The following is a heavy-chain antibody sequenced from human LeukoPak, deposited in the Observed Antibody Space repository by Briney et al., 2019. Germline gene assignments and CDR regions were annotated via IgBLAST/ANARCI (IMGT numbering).Heavy chain of an antibody. J-gene: IGHJ4*02. CDR2: INHSGST. D-gene: IGHD6-19*01. CDR1: GGSISSYY. Sequence: SETLSLTCTVSGGSISSYYWSWIRQPAGKGLEWIGEINHSGSTNYNPSLKSRVTISVDTSKNQFSLKLSSVTAADTAVYYCARGRSSGWSPFDYWGQGTLVTVSS. V-gene: IGHV4-34*01. CDR3: ARGRSSGWSPFDY.